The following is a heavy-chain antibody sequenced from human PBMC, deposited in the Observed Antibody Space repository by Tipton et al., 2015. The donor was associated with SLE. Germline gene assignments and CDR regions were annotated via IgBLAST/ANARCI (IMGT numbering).Heavy chain of an antibody. CDR3: ARGYQLPLGPYYYHYMDV. CDR1: YGSISGYY. CDR2: VYYSGST. D-gene: IGHD2-2*01. Sequence: TLSLTCTVSYGSISGYYWTWIRQPPGRGLQWVGSVYYSGSTNYNPSLKSRVTISVDTSKNQFSLKLSSVTAADTAVYYCARGYQLPLGPYYYHYMDVWGKGTTVTVSS. V-gene: IGHV4-59*01. J-gene: IGHJ6*03.